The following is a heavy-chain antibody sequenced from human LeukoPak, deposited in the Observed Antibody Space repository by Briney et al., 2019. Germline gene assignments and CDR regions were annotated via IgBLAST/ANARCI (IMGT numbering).Heavy chain of an antibody. CDR1: GFTFSSYS. CDR3: ARDGSWGTAKDRLHDY. D-gene: IGHD1-26*01. Sequence: GGSLRLSCAASGFTFSSYSMNWVRQAPGKGLEWVSYISSSSSTIYYADSVKGRFTISGDNAKNSLYLQMNSLRAEDTAVYYCARDGSWGTAKDRLHDYWGQGTLVTVSS. V-gene: IGHV3-48*04. CDR2: ISSSSSTI. J-gene: IGHJ4*02.